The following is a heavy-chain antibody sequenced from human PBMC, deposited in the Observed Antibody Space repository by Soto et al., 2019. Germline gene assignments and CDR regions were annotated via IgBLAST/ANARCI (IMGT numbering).Heavy chain of an antibody. D-gene: IGHD4-17*01. CDR2: IKQDGSEK. J-gene: IGHJ4*02. CDR3: AKRLNGDYGPFDY. Sequence: GGSLXLSCAASGFXFSSYWMSWVLQAPGKGLEWVANIKQDGSEKYYVDSVKGRFTISRDNSKNTLYLQMNSLRAEDTAVYYCAKRLNGDYGPFDYWGQGTQVTLSS. V-gene: IGHV3-7*05. CDR1: GFXFSSYW.